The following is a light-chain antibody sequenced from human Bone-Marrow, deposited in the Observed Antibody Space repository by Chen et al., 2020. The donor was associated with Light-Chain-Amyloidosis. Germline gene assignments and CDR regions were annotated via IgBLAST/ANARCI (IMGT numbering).Light chain of an antibody. J-gene: IGLJ2*01. CDR1: DLPTKY. V-gene: IGLV3-25*03. Sequence: SYELTQPPSVTVSPGQTARITCSGDDLPTKYAYWYQQKPGQAPMLVIHRDTERPSGISERFSDSSAGTTATLTISGVQAEDEADYHCQSADSSGTYEVIFGGGTKLTVL. CDR3: QSADSSGTYEVI. CDR2: RDT.